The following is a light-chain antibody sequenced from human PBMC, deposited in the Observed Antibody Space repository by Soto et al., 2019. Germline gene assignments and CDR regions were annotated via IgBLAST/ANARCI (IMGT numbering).Light chain of an antibody. V-gene: IGKV3-20*01. CDR2: DAS. CDR3: QQYGSSPGT. J-gene: IGKJ1*01. Sequence: EIVLTQSPATLSLSPGERATLSCRASQSISNYLAWYQQKPGQAPRLLIYDASIRDTGIPDRFSGSGSGTDFTLTIRRPESEDFAVYYCQQYGSSPGTFGQGTKVDIK. CDR1: QSISNY.